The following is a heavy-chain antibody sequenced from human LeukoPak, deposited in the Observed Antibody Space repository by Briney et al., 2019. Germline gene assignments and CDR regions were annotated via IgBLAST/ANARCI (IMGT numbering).Heavy chain of an antibody. Sequence: ASVKVSCKASGYTFTSYYMHWVRQAPGQGLEWMGILNPSGGSTSYAQKFQGRVTMTRDTSTSTVYMELSSLRSEDTAVYYCARDDRFITIFGVALAYYYGMDVWGQATTLTVSS. D-gene: IGHD3-3*01. CDR2: LNPSGGST. CDR1: GYTFTSYY. J-gene: IGHJ6*02. V-gene: IGHV1-46*01. CDR3: ARDDRFITIFGVALAYYYGMDV.